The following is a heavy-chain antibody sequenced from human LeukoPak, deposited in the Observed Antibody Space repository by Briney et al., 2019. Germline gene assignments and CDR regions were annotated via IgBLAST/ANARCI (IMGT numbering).Heavy chain of an antibody. D-gene: IGHD6-13*01. Sequence: KPGGSLRLSCAASGFTFSSYWMSWVRQAPGKGLEWIGTIFYSGSTYYNPSLKRRVTISIDTSKNQFSLNLRSVTAADTAMYYCARGYSSTWYYFDSWGQGTLVTVSS. CDR1: GFTFSSYW. CDR2: IFYSGST. V-gene: IGHV4-39*07. CDR3: ARGYSSTWYYFDS. J-gene: IGHJ4*02.